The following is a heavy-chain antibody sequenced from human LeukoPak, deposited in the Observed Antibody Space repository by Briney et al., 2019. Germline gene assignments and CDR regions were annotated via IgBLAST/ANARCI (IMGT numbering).Heavy chain of an antibody. Sequence: SQTLSLTCTVSGGSISSGSYYWNWIRQPPGKGLEWIGYIYYSGSTNYNPSLKSRVTISVDTSKNQFSLKLSSVTAADTAVYYCARGSTMGYSSSWYRWGQGTLVTVSS. CDR1: GGSISSGSYY. CDR3: ARGSTMGYSSSWYR. V-gene: IGHV4-61*01. D-gene: IGHD6-13*01. CDR2: IYYSGST. J-gene: IGHJ4*02.